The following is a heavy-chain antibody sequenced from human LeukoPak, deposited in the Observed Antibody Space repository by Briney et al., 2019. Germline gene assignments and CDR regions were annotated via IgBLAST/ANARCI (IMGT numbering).Heavy chain of an antibody. CDR3: ARDAGGAFGNYVNYFDY. V-gene: IGHV3-33*01. CDR1: GLILSSYG. Sequence: GTSLRLSCAASGLILSSYGIHWVRQAPGKGLEWVAVIWYDGTNIYYGDSVKCRFSISRDNSKNTVYLQMDSLRAEDTAVYYCARDAGGAFGNYVNYFDYWGQGTLVTVSS. CDR2: IWYDGTNI. J-gene: IGHJ4*02. D-gene: IGHD4-11*01.